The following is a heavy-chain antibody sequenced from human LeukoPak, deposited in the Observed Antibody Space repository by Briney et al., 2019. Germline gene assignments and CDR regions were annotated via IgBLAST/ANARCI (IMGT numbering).Heavy chain of an antibody. Sequence: SETLSLTCTVSGGSISSSSYYWGWIRQPPGKGLEWIGSIYYNGSTYYNSSLKSRVTIFADTSQNQFSLGLTSVTAADTAVYYCATLGLLRGAGFNLATHFDFWGQGTLVTVSS. V-gene: IGHV4-39*01. CDR3: ATLGLLRGAGFNLATHFDF. CDR1: GGSISSSSYY. CDR2: IYYNGST. D-gene: IGHD1-26*01. J-gene: IGHJ4*02.